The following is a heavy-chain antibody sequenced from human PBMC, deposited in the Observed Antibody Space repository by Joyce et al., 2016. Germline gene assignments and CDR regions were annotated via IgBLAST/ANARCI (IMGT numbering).Heavy chain of an antibody. Sequence: EVQLVESGGGLVKPGGSLRLSCAASGFTFISYTMNWFRQAPGKRLEWVSSSSSTGSHIYYEDSVRGRFTISRDNAKNSLYLQMNSLGAEDTAVYYCARVMYDNGDTDYYYYYGMDVWGQGTTVTVSS. CDR3: ARVMYDNGDTDYYYYYGMDV. CDR2: SSSTGSHI. D-gene: IGHD4-17*01. J-gene: IGHJ6*02. V-gene: IGHV3-21*01. CDR1: GFTFISYT.